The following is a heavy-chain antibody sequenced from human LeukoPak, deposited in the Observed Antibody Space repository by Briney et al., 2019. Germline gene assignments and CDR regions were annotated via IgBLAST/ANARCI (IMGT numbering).Heavy chain of an antibody. J-gene: IGHJ4*02. CDR1: GFSFRSYW. V-gene: IGHV3-7*03. Sequence: GGSLRLSCTASGFSFRSYWMNWVRQAPGKGLECVALINQDGSTKYSVDSVKGRFTISREKADNSLFLQMNRLTDDDTDGYYFGRADLGSVFYCGQGTPFSVSS. CDR2: INQDGSTK. CDR3: GRADLGSVFY. D-gene: IGHD3-16*01.